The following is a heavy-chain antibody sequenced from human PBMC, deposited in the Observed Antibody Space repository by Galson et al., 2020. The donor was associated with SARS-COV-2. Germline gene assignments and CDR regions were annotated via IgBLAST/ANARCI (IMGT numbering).Heavy chain of an antibody. Sequence: SETMSLTCTVSGGSISSYYWSWIRQPPGKGLEWIGYIYYSGSPNYNPSLKSRVTISVDTSKNQFSLKLSSVTAADTAVYYCARERYDILTGYYGADAVDIWGQGTMVTVSS. CDR2: IYYSGSP. V-gene: IGHV4-59*01. CDR1: GGSISSYY. J-gene: IGHJ3*02. CDR3: ARERYDILTGYYGADAVDI. D-gene: IGHD3-9*01.